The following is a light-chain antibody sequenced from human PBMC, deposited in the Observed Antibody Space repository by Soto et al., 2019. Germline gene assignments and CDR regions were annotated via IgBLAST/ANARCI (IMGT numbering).Light chain of an antibody. CDR3: QQYNRPWT. CDR2: DAS. CDR1: QSLDNC. J-gene: IGKJ1*01. V-gene: IGKV1-5*01. Sequence: EIQTTQSRSTLSEFTGARVTITCQASQSLDNCLAWYQQKPGKAPKLLIYDASSLESGVPSRFSGSGSETEFTLSIIRLIPDDFATDYCQQYNRPWTLGKGTKVEIK.